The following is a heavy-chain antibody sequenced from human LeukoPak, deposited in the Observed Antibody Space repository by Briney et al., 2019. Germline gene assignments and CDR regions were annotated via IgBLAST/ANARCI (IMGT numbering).Heavy chain of an antibody. Sequence: AGSLRLSCAASGFTFSSYAMSWDRQAQGKGLEWVSAISGSGGSTYYADSVKGRFTISRDNSKNSLYLQMNSLRAEDTAVYYCAKDEIEQGQMATSPIFGVPWLWGQGTLVTVSS. J-gene: IGHJ4*02. CDR2: ISGSGGST. D-gene: IGHD3-3*01. CDR1: GFTFSSYA. V-gene: IGHV3-23*01. CDR3: AKDEIEQGQMATSPIFGVPWL.